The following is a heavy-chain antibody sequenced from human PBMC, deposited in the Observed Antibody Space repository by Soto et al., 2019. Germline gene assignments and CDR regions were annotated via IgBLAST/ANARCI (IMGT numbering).Heavy chain of an antibody. J-gene: IGHJ4*02. Sequence: EVQLVESGGGVVQPGGSLRLSCAASVFSFSRHWMHWVRQVPGQGLKWVSRIDNAGVGTSYADSVKGRFTMSRDNAKNTLYLQMNDLRVEDTALYFCARLGGFDPTHDYWGQGALVTVSS. V-gene: IGHV3-74*01. D-gene: IGHD1-26*01. CDR1: VFSFSRHW. CDR2: IDNAGVGT. CDR3: ARLGGFDPTHDY.